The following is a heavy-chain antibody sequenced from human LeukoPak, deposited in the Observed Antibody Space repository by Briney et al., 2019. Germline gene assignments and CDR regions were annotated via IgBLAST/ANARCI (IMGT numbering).Heavy chain of an antibody. CDR2: ISSSSSYI. V-gene: IGHV3-21*04. J-gene: IGHJ4*02. CDR1: GFTFSSYS. D-gene: IGHD3-22*01. Sequence: PGGSLRLSCAASGFTFSSYSMNWVRQAPGKGLEGVSSISSSSSYIYYADSVKGRFTISRDNAKNSLYLQMNSLRAEDTAVYYCAKDAGLYHYDSSGYCCYWGQGTLVTVSS. CDR3: AKDAGLYHYDSSGYCCY.